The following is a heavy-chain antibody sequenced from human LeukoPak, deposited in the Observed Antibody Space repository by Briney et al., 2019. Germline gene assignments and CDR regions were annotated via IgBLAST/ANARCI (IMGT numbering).Heavy chain of an antibody. J-gene: IGHJ4*02. CDR2: VNPDDSDT. Sequence: GESLKISCKGSGYSFTSHWIGWVRQMPGKGLEWMGIVNPDDSDTTYSPSFQGQVTISADESITTAYLQWSSLKASDTAMYYCARLRWPRGGRSSFDYWGQGALVTVSS. V-gene: IGHV5-51*01. CDR1: GYSFTSHW. CDR3: ARLRWPRGGRSSFDY. D-gene: IGHD3-10*01.